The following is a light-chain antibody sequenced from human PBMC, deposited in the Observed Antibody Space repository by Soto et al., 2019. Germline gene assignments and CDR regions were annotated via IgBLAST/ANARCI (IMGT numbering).Light chain of an antibody. CDR2: DVS. Sequence: EIILTQSPATLSLSPGERATLSCRASQSVTTFSAWYQQKPGQAPRLLIYDVSKRATGIPARFSGSGSGTYFTLTISSLDPEDFAVYYCQHRINSPLTFGGGTKVEIK. CDR1: QSVTTF. V-gene: IGKV3-11*01. CDR3: QHRINSPLT. J-gene: IGKJ4*01.